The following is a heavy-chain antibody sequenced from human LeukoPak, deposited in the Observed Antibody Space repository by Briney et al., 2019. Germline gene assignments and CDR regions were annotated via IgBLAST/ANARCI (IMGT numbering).Heavy chain of an antibody. CDR2: LSSSGDFI. Sequence: GGSLRLSCSASGFTFRTYTMHWVRQAPGKGPEWVSSLSSSGDFIYYADSVRGRFTISRDNAKNSLYLQMNSLRGDDTAVYYCATYSSLNRREFQYWGQGTLLTVSS. D-gene: IGHD3-22*01. CDR1: GFTFRTYT. CDR3: ATYSSLNRREFQY. J-gene: IGHJ1*01. V-gene: IGHV3-21*01.